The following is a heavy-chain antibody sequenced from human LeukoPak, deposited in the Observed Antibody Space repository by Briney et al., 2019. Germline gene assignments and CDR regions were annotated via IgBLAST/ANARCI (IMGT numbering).Heavy chain of an antibody. V-gene: IGHV3-48*02. CDR2: MSSSSSTI. CDR1: GFTFSSYS. Sequence: PGGSLRLSCAASGFTFSSYSMNWVRQATGKGLEWVSYMSSSSSTIYYADSVKGRFTISRDNAKNSLYLQMNSLRDEGTAVYYCARDPFGPAISTVTPFDYWGQGTLVTVSS. CDR3: ARDPFGPAISTVTPFDY. D-gene: IGHD4-17*01. J-gene: IGHJ4*02.